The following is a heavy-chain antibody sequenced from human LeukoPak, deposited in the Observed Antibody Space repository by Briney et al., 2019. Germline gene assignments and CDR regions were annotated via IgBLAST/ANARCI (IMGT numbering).Heavy chain of an antibody. V-gene: IGHV4-34*01. CDR1: GGSFSGYY. Sequence: SETLSLTCAVYGGSFSGYYWSWIRQPPGKGLEWIGEINHSGSTNYNPSLKSRVTISVDTSKNQFSLKLSSVTAADTAVYYCARVPLDMVATIGSYYFDYWGQGTLVTVSS. D-gene: IGHD5-12*01. CDR2: INHSGST. J-gene: IGHJ4*02. CDR3: ARVPLDMVATIGSYYFDY.